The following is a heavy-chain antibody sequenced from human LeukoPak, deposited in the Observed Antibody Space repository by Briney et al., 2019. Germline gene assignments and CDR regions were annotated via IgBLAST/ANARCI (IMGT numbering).Heavy chain of an antibody. D-gene: IGHD6-13*01. CDR1: GYTFTSYA. CDR2: INTNTGNP. CDR3: ARETGYSSTWFLHH. Sequence: ASVTVSCKASGYTFTSYAMNWVRQAPGQGLEWMGWINTNTGNPTYAQGFTGRFVFSLDTSVSTAYLQINSLKAEDTAVYYCARETGYSSTWFLHHWGQGTLVTVSS. V-gene: IGHV7-4-1*02. J-gene: IGHJ1*01.